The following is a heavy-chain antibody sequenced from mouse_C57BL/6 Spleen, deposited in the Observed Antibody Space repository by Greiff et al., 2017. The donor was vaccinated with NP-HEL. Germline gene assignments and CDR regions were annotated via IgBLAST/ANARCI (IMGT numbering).Heavy chain of an antibody. Sequence: QVQLQQSGAELVRPGSSVKLSCKASGYTFTSYWMHWVKQRPIQGLEWIGNIDPSDSETHYNQKFKDKVTLTVDKSSSTAYMQLSSLTSEDSAVYYSARLGIYYGNYVGYFDYWGQGATLTVSS. V-gene: IGHV1-52*01. J-gene: IGHJ2*01. CDR2: IDPSDSET. CDR3: ARLGIYYGNYVGYFDY. D-gene: IGHD2-1*01. CDR1: GYTFTSYW.